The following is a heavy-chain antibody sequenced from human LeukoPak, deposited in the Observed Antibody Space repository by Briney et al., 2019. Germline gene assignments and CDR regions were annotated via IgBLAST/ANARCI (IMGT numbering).Heavy chain of an antibody. V-gene: IGHV3-30*18. Sequence: GGSLRLSCAASGFTFSNYWMHWVRQAPGKGLEWVAVISYDGSNKYYADSVKGRFTISRDNSKNTLYLQMNSLRAEDTAVYYCAKDRSRVLLWFGESTTWGQGTLVTVSS. CDR1: GFTFSNYW. CDR3: AKDRSRVLLWFGESTT. CDR2: ISYDGSNK. D-gene: IGHD3-10*01. J-gene: IGHJ5*02.